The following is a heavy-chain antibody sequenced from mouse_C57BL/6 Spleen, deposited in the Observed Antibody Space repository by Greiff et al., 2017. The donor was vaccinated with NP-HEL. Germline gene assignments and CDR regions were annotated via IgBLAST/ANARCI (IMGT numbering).Heavy chain of an antibody. J-gene: IGHJ2*01. CDR3: TGVSNYFDY. D-gene: IGHD5-1*01. Sequence: EVKLEESGGGLVQPGGSMKLSCVASGFTFSNYWMNWVRQSPEKGLEWVAQIRLKSDNYATHYAESVKGRFTISRDDSKSSVYLQMNNLRAEDTGIYYCTGVSNYFDYWGQGTTLTVSS. CDR1: GFTFSNYW. CDR2: IRLKSDNYAT. V-gene: IGHV6-3*01.